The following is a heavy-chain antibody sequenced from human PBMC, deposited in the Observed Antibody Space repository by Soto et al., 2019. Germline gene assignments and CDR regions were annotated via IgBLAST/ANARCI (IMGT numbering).Heavy chain of an antibody. D-gene: IGHD3-9*01. CDR3: ARDPFAYYDILTGYRRPIGVFDY. Sequence: SETLSLTCAVYGGSFSGYYWSWIRQPPGKGLEWIGEINHSGSTNYNPSLKSRVTISVDTSKNQFSLKLSSVTAADTAVYYCARDPFAYYDILTGYRRPIGVFDYWGQGTLVTVSS. CDR2: INHSGST. V-gene: IGHV4-34*01. J-gene: IGHJ4*02. CDR1: GGSFSGYY.